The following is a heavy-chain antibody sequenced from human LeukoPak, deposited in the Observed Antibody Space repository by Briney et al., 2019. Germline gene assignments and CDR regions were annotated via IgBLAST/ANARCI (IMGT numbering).Heavy chain of an antibody. J-gene: IGHJ4*02. CDR1: GFTFSSYV. Sequence: PGGSLRLSCAASGFTFSSYVMHWVRQAPGKGLEWVAFIRYDGSNKYYSDSVKGRFTISRDNSKNTLYLQMNSLRVEDTAVYYCARDRYSSGWSDYWGQGTLVTVSS. CDR2: IRYDGSNK. D-gene: IGHD6-19*01. CDR3: ARDRYSSGWSDY. V-gene: IGHV3-30*02.